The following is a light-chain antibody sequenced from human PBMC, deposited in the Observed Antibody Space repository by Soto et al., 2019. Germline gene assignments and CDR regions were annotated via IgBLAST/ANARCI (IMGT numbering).Light chain of an antibody. CDR2: AAS. V-gene: IGKV1-39*01. CDR3: QQLNSYPIT. CDR1: QGISTY. J-gene: IGKJ5*01. Sequence: DIQITQSPSSRSAPVGDRVTITFRASQGISTYLNWYQPKPGKAPKLLIYAASSLQSGVPSRFSGSGSGTDFTLTISSLQPEDFATYYCQQLNSYPITFGQGTQLEIK.